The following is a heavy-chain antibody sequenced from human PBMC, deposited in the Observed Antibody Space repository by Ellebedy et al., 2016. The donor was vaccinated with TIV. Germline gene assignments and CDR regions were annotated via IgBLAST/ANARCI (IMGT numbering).Heavy chain of an antibody. CDR2: NNPDSGGT. CDR1: GYTFTAYY. V-gene: IGHV1-2*02. J-gene: IGHJ6*02. Sequence: ASVKVSCKASGYTFTAYYMHWVRQAPGQGLEWMGWNNPDSGGTNFAQKFQGRVIMTRDTSVNTAYMELSRLESDDTAVYHCARVRRGSSGMDVWGQGTTVTVS. D-gene: IGHD6-13*01. CDR3: ARVRRGSSGMDV.